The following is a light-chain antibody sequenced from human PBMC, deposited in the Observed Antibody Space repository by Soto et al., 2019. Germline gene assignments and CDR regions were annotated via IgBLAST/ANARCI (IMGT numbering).Light chain of an antibody. V-gene: IGKV3-11*01. CDR2: DAS. CDR1: QSVNSY. Sequence: EIVLTQSPATLSLSPGERGTISCRASQSVNSYLAWYQQKPGQAPRLLIYDASNRATGIPARFSGSGSGTDFTLTISSLEPKDFAVYYCQQGGTFGQGTRLEIK. CDR3: QQGGT. J-gene: IGKJ5*01.